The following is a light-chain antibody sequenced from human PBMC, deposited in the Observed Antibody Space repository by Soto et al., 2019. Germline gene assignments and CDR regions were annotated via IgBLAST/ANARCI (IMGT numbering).Light chain of an antibody. V-gene: IGLV1-44*01. CDR1: RSNIGSNT. CDR2: SNN. CDR3: VAWDDSLNGRV. Sequence: QSVVTQPPSASGTPGQRVTISCSGSRSNIGSNTVNWYQQLPGTAPKLLIYSNNQRPSGVPGRFSGSKSGTSASLAISGLQSEDEADYYCVAWDDSLNGRVFGGGTKVTVL. J-gene: IGLJ2*01.